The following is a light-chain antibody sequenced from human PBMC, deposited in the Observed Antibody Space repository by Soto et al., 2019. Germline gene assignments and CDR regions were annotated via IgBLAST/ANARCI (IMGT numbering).Light chain of an antibody. CDR3: SSYTSSSTLV. V-gene: IGLV2-14*01. Sequence: QSALTQPASVSGSPGQSIAISCTGTSSDVGGSTHVSWYQHHPGEAPKLMIYEVSNRPSGVSDRFSGSKSGNTASLTISGLQAEDEADYYCSSYTSSSTLVFGTGTKVTVL. J-gene: IGLJ1*01. CDR2: EVS. CDR1: SSDVGGSTH.